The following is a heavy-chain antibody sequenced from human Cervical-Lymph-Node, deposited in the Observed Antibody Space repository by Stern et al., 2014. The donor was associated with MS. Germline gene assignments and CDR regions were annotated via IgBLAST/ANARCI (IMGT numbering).Heavy chain of an antibody. Sequence: EVQLAQSGPEVKTPGESLKLSCKLSGYSFTIYYIAWVRQMPGKGMRWLGFIYPYDSDTPYSPSFQGRVTISADKSITTAYLQWSSLRASDTAMYYCARHVQGFDYWGQGTLVTVSS. CDR3: ARHVQGFDY. CDR1: GYSFTIYY. V-gene: IGHV5-51*01. CDR2: IYPYDSDT. J-gene: IGHJ4*02.